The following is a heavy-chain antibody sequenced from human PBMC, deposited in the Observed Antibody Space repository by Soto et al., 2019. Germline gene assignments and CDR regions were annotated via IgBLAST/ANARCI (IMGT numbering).Heavy chain of an antibody. CDR1: AFCLGSDR. J-gene: IGHJ4*02. CDR3: SRVTFFPVHNAYYYYDY. V-gene: IGHV3-48*02. CDR2: INRSSRTI. D-gene: IGHD2-21*01. Sequence: PGGCRRLACVASAFCLGSDRMIWVRQAPEKGLEWVAFINRSSRTIYYANSRKGRFTVSRDNGKNSLCLRRDSLRDEDTAVYYCSRVTFFPVHNAYYYYDYWGPRPLVTVSS.